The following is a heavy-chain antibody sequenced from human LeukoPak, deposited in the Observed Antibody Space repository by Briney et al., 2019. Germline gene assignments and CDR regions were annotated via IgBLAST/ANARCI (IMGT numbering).Heavy chain of an antibody. CDR1: GFTFSSHG. Sequence: PGGSLRLSCAASGFTFSSHGMSWVRQAPGKGLEWVSLISGSGDTTYYADSVKGRFTISRDNSKNTLYLQMNSLRAEDTAVYYCANLRKSLWIPEFDYWGQGTLVTVSS. CDR3: ANLRKSLWIPEFDY. D-gene: IGHD1-1*01. J-gene: IGHJ4*02. CDR2: ISGSGDTT. V-gene: IGHV3-23*01.